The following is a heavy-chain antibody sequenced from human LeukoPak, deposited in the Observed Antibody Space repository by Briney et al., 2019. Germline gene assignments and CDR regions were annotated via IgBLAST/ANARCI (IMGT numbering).Heavy chain of an antibody. CDR3: ARALYDYVWGSYRPHWFDP. Sequence: SETLSLTCTVSGGSISSYYWSWIRQPPGKGLEWIGYIYYSGSTNYNPSLKSRVTISVDTSKNQFSLKLSSVTAADTAVYYCARALYDYVWGSYRPHWFDPWGQGTLVTVSS. J-gene: IGHJ5*02. CDR1: GGSISSYY. V-gene: IGHV4-59*08. D-gene: IGHD3-16*02. CDR2: IYYSGST.